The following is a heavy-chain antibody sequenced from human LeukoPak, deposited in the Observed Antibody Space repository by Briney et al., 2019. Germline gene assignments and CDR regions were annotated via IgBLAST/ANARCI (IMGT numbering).Heavy chain of an antibody. D-gene: IGHD6-6*01. CDR3: ARLDRRIAARSGGYPGRYGFDY. CDR2: INHSGST. J-gene: IGHJ4*02. V-gene: IGHV4-34*01. CDR1: GGSFSGYY. Sequence: PSETLSLTCAVYGGSFSGYYWSWIRQPPGKGLEWIGEINHSGSTNYNPSLKSRVTISVDTSKNQFSLTLRSVTAADTAVYYGARLDRRIAARSGGYPGRYGFDYWGQGTLVTVSS.